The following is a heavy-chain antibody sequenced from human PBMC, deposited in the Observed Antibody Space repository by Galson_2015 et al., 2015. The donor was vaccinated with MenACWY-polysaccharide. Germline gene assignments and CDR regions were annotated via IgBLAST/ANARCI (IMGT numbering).Heavy chain of an antibody. D-gene: IGHD2-2*01. Sequence: SGAEVKKPGESLKISCQASRFIFTSYWMSWVRQAPGKGLEWVANIKPDGSETYYVDSVRGRFTIFRDNAKSSLYLQMNSLRAEDTAMFYCARHAGTFWGQGTMVTVSS. V-gene: IGHV3-7*01. CDR1: RFIFTSYW. CDR3: ARHAGTF. J-gene: IGHJ3*01. CDR2: IKPDGSET.